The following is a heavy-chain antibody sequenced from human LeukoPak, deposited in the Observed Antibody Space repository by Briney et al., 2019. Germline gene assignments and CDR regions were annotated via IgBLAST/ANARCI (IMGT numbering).Heavy chain of an antibody. J-gene: IGHJ4*02. CDR1: GYSISSGDY. CDR2: IYHSGSA. V-gene: IGHV4-38-2*01. Sequence: SETLSLTCAASGYSISSGDYWGWIRQPPGKGLEWIGTIYHSGSAYYNPSLKSRVTMSVDTSKNQFSLELSSVTAADTAVYYCARNRTRDHGPFVYWGQGTLVTVSS. CDR3: ARNRTRDHGPFVY. D-gene: IGHD1-14*01.